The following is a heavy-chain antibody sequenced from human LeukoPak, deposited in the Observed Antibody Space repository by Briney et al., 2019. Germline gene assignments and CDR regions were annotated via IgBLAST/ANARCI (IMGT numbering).Heavy chain of an antibody. CDR1: GGSINSNVYY. CDR2: IYYSGST. J-gene: IGHJ6*03. Sequence: SETLSLTCTVSGGSINSNVYYWGWIRQPPGKGLEWIGSIYYSGSTYYNPSLKSRVTISVDTSKNQFSLKLSSVTAADTAVYYCARRVRGGSGSRYYYYYYMDVWGKGTTVTVSS. D-gene: IGHD6-19*01. CDR3: ARRVRGGSGSRYYYYYYMDV. V-gene: IGHV4-39*07.